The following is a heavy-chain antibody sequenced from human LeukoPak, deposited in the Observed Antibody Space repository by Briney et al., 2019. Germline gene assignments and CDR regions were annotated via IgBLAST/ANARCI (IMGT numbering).Heavy chain of an antibody. Sequence: SETLSLTCAVYGGSFSGYYWSWIRQPPGEGLEWIGEINHSGSTNYNPSLKSRVTISVDTSKNQFSLKLSSVTAADTAVYYCARSEIAVGSFDYWGQGTLVTVSP. D-gene: IGHD6-19*01. CDR1: GGSFSGYY. J-gene: IGHJ4*02. V-gene: IGHV4-34*01. CDR3: ARSEIAVGSFDY. CDR2: INHSGST.